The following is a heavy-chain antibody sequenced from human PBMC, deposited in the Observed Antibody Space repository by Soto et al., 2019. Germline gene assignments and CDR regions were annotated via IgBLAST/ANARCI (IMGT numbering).Heavy chain of an antibody. D-gene: IGHD6-19*01. V-gene: IGHV3-33*01. Sequence: PGGSLRLSCAASGFTFSSYGMHWVRQAPGKGLEWVAVIWYDGSNKYYADSVKGRFTISRDNSKNTLYLQMNSLRAEDTAVYYCARDHVAGTRESRPDYWGQGTLVTVSS. CDR3: ARDHVAGTRESRPDY. CDR2: IWYDGSNK. CDR1: GFTFSSYG. J-gene: IGHJ4*02.